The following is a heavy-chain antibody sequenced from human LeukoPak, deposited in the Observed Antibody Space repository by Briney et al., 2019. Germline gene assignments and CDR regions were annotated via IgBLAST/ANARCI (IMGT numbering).Heavy chain of an antibody. Sequence: SVKVSCKASGGTFSSYAISWVRQAPGQGLEWMGRIIPILGIANYAQKFQGRVTITADKSTSTAYMELSSLRSEDTAVYYCARKLGYCSGGSCYNREYYFDYWGQGTLVAVSS. CDR3: ARKLGYCSGGSCYNREYYFDY. V-gene: IGHV1-69*04. D-gene: IGHD2-15*01. J-gene: IGHJ4*02. CDR2: IIPILGIA. CDR1: GGTFSSYA.